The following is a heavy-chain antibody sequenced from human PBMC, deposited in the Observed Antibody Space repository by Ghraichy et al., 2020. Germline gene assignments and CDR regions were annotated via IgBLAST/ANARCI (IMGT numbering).Heavy chain of an antibody. CDR2: ISSSSSTI. CDR1: GFTFSSNS. V-gene: IGHV3-48*01. CDR3: ANPGYSSSWYVFDY. Sequence: GGSLRLSCAASGFTFSSNSIAWVRQAPGKGLEWVSYISSSSSTIYYADSVKGRFTISRDNSKNTLYLQMNSLRAEDTAVYYCANPGYSSSWYVFDYWGQGTLVTVSS. D-gene: IGHD6-13*01. J-gene: IGHJ4*02.